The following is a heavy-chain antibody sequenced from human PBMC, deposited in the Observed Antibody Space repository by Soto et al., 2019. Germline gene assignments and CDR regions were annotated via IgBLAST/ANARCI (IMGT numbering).Heavy chain of an antibody. CDR3: AGDHAGSGWFRFDY. CDR2: IYSGGST. D-gene: IGHD6-19*01. J-gene: IGHJ4*02. V-gene: IGHV3-53*01. Sequence: GGSLRLSCAASGFTVSSNYMSWVRQAPGKGLEWVSVIYSGGSTYYADSVKGRFTISRDNSKNKLYLQMNSLRADDTAVYYCAGDHAGSGWFRFDYWGQGALVTVSS. CDR1: GFTVSSNY.